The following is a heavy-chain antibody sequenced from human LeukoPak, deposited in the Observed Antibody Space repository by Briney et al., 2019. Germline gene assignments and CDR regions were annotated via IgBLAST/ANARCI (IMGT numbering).Heavy chain of an antibody. J-gene: IGHJ5*02. V-gene: IGHV1-69*04. D-gene: IGHD2-2*01. CDR2: TIPILGIA. CDR1: GGTFSSYA. CDR3: ARDVDCSSTSCLSWFDP. Sequence: SVKVSCKASGGTFSSYAISWVRQAPGQGLEWMGRTIPILGIANYAQKFQGRVTITADKSTSTAYMELYSLRSEDTAVYYCARDVDCSSTSCLSWFDPWGQGTLVTVSS.